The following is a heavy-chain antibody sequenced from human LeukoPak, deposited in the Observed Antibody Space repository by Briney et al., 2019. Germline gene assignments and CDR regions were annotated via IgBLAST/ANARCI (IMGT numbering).Heavy chain of an antibody. J-gene: IGHJ6*02. Sequence: PSETLSLTCAVYDGSFSGHYWSWIRQPPGKGLEWIGEINHSGSTNYNPSLKSRVTISVDTSKNQFSLKLSSVTAADTAVYYCARGSRVYYYYGMDVWGQGTTVTVSS. CDR3: ARGSRVYYYYGMDV. D-gene: IGHD3-10*01. CDR2: INHSGST. CDR1: DGSFSGHY. V-gene: IGHV4-34*01.